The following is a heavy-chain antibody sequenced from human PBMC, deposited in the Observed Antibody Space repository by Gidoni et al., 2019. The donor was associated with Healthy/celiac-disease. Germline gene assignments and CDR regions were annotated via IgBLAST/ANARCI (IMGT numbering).Heavy chain of an antibody. CDR1: GGSISSSSYY. V-gene: IGHV4-39*01. CDR3: AISNPKYSYGYSPNFDY. J-gene: IGHJ4*02. Sequence: QLQLQESGPGLVKPSETLSLTCTVSGGSISSSSYYWGWIRQPPGKGLEWIGSIYYSGSTYYNPSLKSRVTISVDTSKNQFSLKLSSVTAADTAVYYCAISNPKYSYGYSPNFDYWGQGTLVTVSS. D-gene: IGHD5-18*01. CDR2: IYYSGST.